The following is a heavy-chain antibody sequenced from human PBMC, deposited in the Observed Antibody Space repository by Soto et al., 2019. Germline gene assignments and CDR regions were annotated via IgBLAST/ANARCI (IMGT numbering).Heavy chain of an antibody. V-gene: IGHV4-34*01. CDR1: GGSFSGYY. Sequence: SETLSLTCAVYGGSFSGYYWSWIRQPPGKGLEWIGEINHSGSTNYNPSLKSRVTISVDTSKNQFSLKLSSVTAADTAVYYCARVPDYGGLYYFDYWGQGTLVTVSS. D-gene: IGHD4-17*01. CDR3: ARVPDYGGLYYFDY. CDR2: INHSGST. J-gene: IGHJ4*02.